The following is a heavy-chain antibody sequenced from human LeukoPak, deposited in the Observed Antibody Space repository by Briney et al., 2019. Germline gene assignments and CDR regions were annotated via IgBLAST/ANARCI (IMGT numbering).Heavy chain of an antibody. J-gene: IGHJ4*02. D-gene: IGHD5-12*01. CDR2: INGDDTIT. CDR1: GFTFSDYW. CDR3: ARDGGMVGYQDY. V-gene: IGHV3-74*01. Sequence: PGGSLRLSCVASGFTFSDYWSHWVRQVPGKGPVWVSRINGDDTITNYAGFVMGRFTISRDNAKNTVYLQMNSLRAEDTAIYYCARDGGMVGYQDYWGQGTLVTVSS.